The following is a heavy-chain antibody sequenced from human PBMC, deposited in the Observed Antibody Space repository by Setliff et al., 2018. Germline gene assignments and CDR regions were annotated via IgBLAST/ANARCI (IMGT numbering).Heavy chain of an antibody. CDR3: ARAPPNRYSGSYEYFYMDV. V-gene: IGHV4-39*01. CDR1: GGSISSGNYF. Sequence: SETLSLTCTVSGGSISSGNYFWDWIRQPPGKGLEWIGSIHYSGETFHNPSLKSRVSVFVDTSQNQFFLRLNSLTAADTAVYYCARAPPNRYSGSYEYFYMDVWGKGTTVTVSS. J-gene: IGHJ6*03. CDR2: IHYSGET. D-gene: IGHD1-26*01.